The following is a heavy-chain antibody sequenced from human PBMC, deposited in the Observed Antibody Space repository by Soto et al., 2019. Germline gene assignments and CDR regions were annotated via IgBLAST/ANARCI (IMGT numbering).Heavy chain of an antibody. CDR2: IYHSGST. J-gene: IGHJ4*02. Sequence: AAETLSFTCAVSGGSISSSNWWSWVRQPPGKGLEWIGEIYHSGSTNYNPSLKSRVTISVDKSKNQFSLKLSSVTAADTAVYYCARVGYSYGYDYWGQGTLVTVSS. V-gene: IGHV4-4*02. D-gene: IGHD5-18*01. CDR3: ARVGYSYGYDY. CDR1: GGSISSSNW.